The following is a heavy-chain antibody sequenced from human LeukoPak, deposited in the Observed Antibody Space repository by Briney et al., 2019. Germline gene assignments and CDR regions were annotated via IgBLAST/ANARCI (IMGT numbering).Heavy chain of an antibody. CDR3: ARELLNTLPSSYSMDV. J-gene: IGHJ6*03. CDR1: GFTFSSYG. D-gene: IGHD4/OR15-4a*01. Sequence: PGGSLRLSCAASGFTFSSYGMNWVRQAPGKGLEWISYISLSGSPIYYADSVKGRFTISRDNAKNSLYLQMNSLRAEDTAVYYCARELLNTLPSSYSMDVWGKGATVIVSS. CDR2: ISLSGSPI. V-gene: IGHV3-48*04.